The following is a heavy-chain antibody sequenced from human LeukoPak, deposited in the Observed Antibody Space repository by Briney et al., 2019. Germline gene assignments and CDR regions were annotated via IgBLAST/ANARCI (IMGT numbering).Heavy chain of an antibody. Sequence: ASVKVSCKASGYTFTDYYMHWVRQAPAQGLEWMGRVNPNSGIANYAQRFQGRVTMTRDTSISTAYMELSGLRSDDTALYYCARGNARSWYFLYWGQGTLVTVSS. CDR3: ARGNARSWYFLY. CDR1: GYTFTDYY. D-gene: IGHD6-13*01. J-gene: IGHJ4*02. CDR2: VNPNSGIA. V-gene: IGHV1-2*06.